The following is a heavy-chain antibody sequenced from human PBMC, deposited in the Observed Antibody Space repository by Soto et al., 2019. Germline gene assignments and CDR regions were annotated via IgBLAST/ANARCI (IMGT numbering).Heavy chain of an antibody. D-gene: IGHD6-13*01. CDR1: GFTFISYA. CDR2: ISGRGGST. V-gene: IGHV3-23*01. Sequence: QPGGSLRLSFATSGFTFISYAMSWVRQAPGKGLEWVSAISGRGGSTYYADSVKGRFTISRDNSKNTLYLQMNSLRAEDKAVYYCGRRSWSASFDYWGQGALVTGS. CDR3: GRRSWSASFDY. J-gene: IGHJ4*02.